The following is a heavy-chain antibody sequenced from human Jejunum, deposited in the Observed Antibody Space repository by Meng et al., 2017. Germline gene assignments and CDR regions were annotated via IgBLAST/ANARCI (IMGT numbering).Heavy chain of an antibody. CDR3: ARDYWGSLDY. CDR2: AGANFQSGT. D-gene: IGHD3-16*01. V-gene: IGHV4-61*08. Sequence: QGQLRESGPGLVRPSETLSLTRTFSRGSVSSPDYQWGWIRQPPGKGLEWIGYAGANFQSGTNHNPSLKSRVTISLDTSKNQFSLKLTSVNAADTAVYYCARDYWGSLDYWGQGILVTVSS. J-gene: IGHJ4*02. CDR1: RGSVSSPDYQ.